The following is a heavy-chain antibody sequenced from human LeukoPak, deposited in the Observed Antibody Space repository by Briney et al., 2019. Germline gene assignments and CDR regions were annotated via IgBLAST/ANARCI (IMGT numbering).Heavy chain of an antibody. V-gene: IGHV4-4*07. Sequence: PSETLSLTCTVSGGSISSYYWSWIRQPAGKGLEWIGRIYTSGSTNYNPSLKSRVTMSVDTSKNQFSLKLSSVTAADTAVYYCARDRRSVWGSYRTGDAFDIWGQGAMVTVSS. CDR2: IYTSGST. D-gene: IGHD3-16*02. J-gene: IGHJ3*02. CDR1: GGSISSYY. CDR3: ARDRRSVWGSYRTGDAFDI.